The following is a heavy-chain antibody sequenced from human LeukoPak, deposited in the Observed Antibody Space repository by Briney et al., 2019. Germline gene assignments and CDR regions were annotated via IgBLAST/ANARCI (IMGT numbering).Heavy chain of an antibody. D-gene: IGHD6-6*01. CDR2: IYYSGST. CDR3: ARGSNWFDP. CDR1: GASISDFY. Sequence: SETLSLTCTVSGASISDFYWSWIRLPPGKGVEWIGYIYYSGSTNYNPSLKSRVTISKDTSKKWVSLKLTSVTAADTAVYYCARGSNWFDPWGQGILVTVPS. J-gene: IGHJ5*02. V-gene: IGHV4-59*01.